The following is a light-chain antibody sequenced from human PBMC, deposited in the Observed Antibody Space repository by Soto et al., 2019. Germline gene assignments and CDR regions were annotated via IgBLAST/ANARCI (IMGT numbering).Light chain of an antibody. CDR2: DAS. CDR1: QDISNY. Sequence: DIQMNQSPSSLSASLGDRVTITCQASQDISNYLNWYQRKPGKAPKLLIYDASNLETGVPSRFSGSGSGTDFTFTISSLQPEDIATYYCQQYDNLPLTFGGGTKVDIK. V-gene: IGKV1-33*01. CDR3: QQYDNLPLT. J-gene: IGKJ4*01.